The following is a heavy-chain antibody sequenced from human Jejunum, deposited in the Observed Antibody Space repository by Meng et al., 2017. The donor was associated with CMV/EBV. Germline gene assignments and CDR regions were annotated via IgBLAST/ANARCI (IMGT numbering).Heavy chain of an antibody. V-gene: IGHV1-2*02. D-gene: IGHD5-12*01. CDR2: INPNSGGT. CDR3: ARVVGGNSGFLY. Sequence: VHLLRSGAEVKEPGASVKVSCKPSGYTFSSYYIHWVRQAPGQGLEWMGWINPNSGGTSYAQKFQGRVTMTRDTSISTGYMELSRLTSDDTAVYYCARVVGGNSGFLYWGQGTLVTVSS. CDR1: GYTFSSYY. J-gene: IGHJ4*02.